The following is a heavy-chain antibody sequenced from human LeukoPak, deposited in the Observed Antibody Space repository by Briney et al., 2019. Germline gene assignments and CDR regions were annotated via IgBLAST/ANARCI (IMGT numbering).Heavy chain of an antibody. CDR1: GYTFTGYY. CDR2: INPNSGGT. D-gene: IGHD3-3*01. Sequence: ASVKVSCKASGYTFTGYYMHWVRQAPGQGLEWMGWINPNSGGTNYAQKFQGRVTMTRDTSISTAYMELCRLRSDDTAVYYCARDGDFWSGYYTKVYWGQGTLVTVSS. V-gene: IGHV1-2*02. CDR3: ARDGDFWSGYYTKVY. J-gene: IGHJ4*02.